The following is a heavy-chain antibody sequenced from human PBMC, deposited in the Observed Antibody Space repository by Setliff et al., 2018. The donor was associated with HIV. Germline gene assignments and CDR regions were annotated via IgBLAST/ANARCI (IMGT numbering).Heavy chain of an antibody. D-gene: IGHD3-22*01. V-gene: IGHV3-23*01. CDR1: GFTVSNYA. J-gene: IGHJ4*02. CDR3: AKELAASGLGYFDS. Sequence: GGSLRLSCAASGFTVSNYAMSWVRQAPGEELERVSAILSTGERTFYADSVKGRFTISRDNSKNTVYLQMNSLRAEDTAAYYCAKELAASGLGYFDSWGRGILVTVSS. CDR2: ILSTGERT.